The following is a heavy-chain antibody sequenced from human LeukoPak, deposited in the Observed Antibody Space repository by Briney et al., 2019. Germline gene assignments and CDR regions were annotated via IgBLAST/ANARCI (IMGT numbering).Heavy chain of an antibody. D-gene: IGHD5-24*01. CDR2: ISSNGDST. CDR3: VKDRWIDY. V-gene: IGHV3-64D*06. J-gene: IGHJ4*02. Sequence: PGGSLRLSCSVSGLTFSSYAMHWVRQAPGKGLQYVSSISSNGDSTYYAASVKGRFTISRDNSKSTLYLQMSSLRAEDTAVYYCVKDRWIDYWGQGALVTVSS. CDR1: GLTFSSYA.